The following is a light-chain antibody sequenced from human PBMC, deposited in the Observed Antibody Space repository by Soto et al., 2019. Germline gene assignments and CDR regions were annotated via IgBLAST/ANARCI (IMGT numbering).Light chain of an antibody. Sequence: DIQMTQSPSFVSGSVGDRVTITCRASQDISSWLVWYQQKPGKAPKLLIHATSGLQSGVPSRFSGSGSGTDFTLTISNLQSEDFATYYCQQANSFPRTVGGGTKVDIK. V-gene: IGKV1-12*01. CDR2: ATS. J-gene: IGKJ4*01. CDR1: QDISSW. CDR3: QQANSFPRT.